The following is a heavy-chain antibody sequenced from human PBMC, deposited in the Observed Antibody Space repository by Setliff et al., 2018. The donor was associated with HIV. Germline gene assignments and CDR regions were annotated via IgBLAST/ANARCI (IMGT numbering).Heavy chain of an antibody. CDR1: GFTFSTHG. D-gene: IGHD3-22*01. J-gene: IGHJ4*02. V-gene: IGHV3-30*18. CDR2: ISYDGTSK. CDR3: AKAARDYYDSSGYYIGIDY. Sequence: GGSLRLSCAASGFTFSTHGMHWVRQAPGKGLEWVAIISYDGTSKHYADSVKGRFTISRDNSKSTLYLQMNSLRAEDTAVYYCAKAARDYYDSSGYYIGIDYWGRGTLVTVSS.